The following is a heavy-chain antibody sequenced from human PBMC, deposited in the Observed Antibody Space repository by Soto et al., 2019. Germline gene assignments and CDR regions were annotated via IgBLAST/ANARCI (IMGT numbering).Heavy chain of an antibody. CDR2: ISSSSSYT. J-gene: IGHJ5*02. CDR1: GFTFSDYY. Sequence: GGSLRLSCAASGFTFSDYYMSWIRQAPGKGLEWVSYISSSSSYTNYADSVKGRFTISRDNAKNSLYLQMNSLRAEDTAVYYCARSVTIFGVVIIGWFDPWGQGTLVTVSS. V-gene: IGHV3-11*06. CDR3: ARSVTIFGVVIIGWFDP. D-gene: IGHD3-3*01.